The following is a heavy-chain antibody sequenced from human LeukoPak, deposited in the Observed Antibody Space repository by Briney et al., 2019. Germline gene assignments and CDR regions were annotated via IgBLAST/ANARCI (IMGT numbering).Heavy chain of an antibody. CDR2: LSGSGIST. Sequence: GGSLRLSCAASGFTFATYAMGWVRQAPGEGLEWVAALSGSGISTYYADSVKGRFTISRDNSENTLHLQMTGLKAEDTAFYFCAKGRGTGTYYYDYWGRGTLVTVSS. CDR1: GFTFATYA. V-gene: IGHV3-23*01. J-gene: IGHJ4*02. CDR3: AKGRGTGTYYYDY. D-gene: IGHD3/OR15-3a*01.